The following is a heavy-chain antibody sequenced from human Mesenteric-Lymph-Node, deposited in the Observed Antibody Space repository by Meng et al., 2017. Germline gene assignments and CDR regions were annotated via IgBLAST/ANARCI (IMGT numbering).Heavy chain of an antibody. Sequence: SETLSLTCTVSGGSISSYYWSWIRQPPGKGLEWIGYIYYSGSTNYNPSLKSRVTISVDTSKNQFSLKLSSVTAADTATYYCARLGVAGTSNYFDYWGQGALVTVSS. D-gene: IGHD6-19*01. J-gene: IGHJ4*02. CDR1: GGSISSYY. CDR2: IYYSGST. CDR3: ARLGVAGTSNYFDY. V-gene: IGHV4-59*12.